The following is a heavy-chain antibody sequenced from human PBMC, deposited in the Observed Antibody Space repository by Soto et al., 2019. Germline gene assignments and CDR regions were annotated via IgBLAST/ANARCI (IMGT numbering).Heavy chain of an antibody. J-gene: IGHJ6*02. V-gene: IGHV1-46*01. CDR3: AREDVVVAATPTAYYYYGMDV. CDR1: GYTFTSYY. D-gene: IGHD2-15*01. Sequence: QVQLVQSGAEVKKPGASVKVSCKASGYTFTSYYMHWVRQAPGQGLEWMGIINPSGGSTSYAQKFQGRVTMTRDTSTSTVYMELSSLRSEDTAVYYCAREDVVVAATPTAYYYYGMDVWGQGTTVTVSS. CDR2: INPSGGST.